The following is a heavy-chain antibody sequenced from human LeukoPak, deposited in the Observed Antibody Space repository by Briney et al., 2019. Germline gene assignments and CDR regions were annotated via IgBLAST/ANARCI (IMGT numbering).Heavy chain of an antibody. CDR1: GGSIRRADYY. J-gene: IGHJ4*02. CDR3: ARGGGYCSSTSCYNFDY. V-gene: IGHV4-39*07. Sequence: SETVSLTCTVSGGSIRRADYYWGWIRQSPGKGLEWIGSIYHSGSTYYNPSLQSRVTKSVDTSKNQFSLKLSSVTAADTAVYYCARGGGYCSSTSCYNFDYWGQGTLVTVSS. D-gene: IGHD2-2*01. CDR2: IYHSGST.